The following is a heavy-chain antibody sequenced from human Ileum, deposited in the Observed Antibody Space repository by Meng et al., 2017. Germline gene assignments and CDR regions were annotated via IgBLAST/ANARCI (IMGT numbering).Heavy chain of an antibody. Sequence: VQLQESGPGLVKSSQTLSPTCPVSGGSISSGDYYWSWIRQPPGKGLEWIGYIFDTGPPSYSPPLRSRLSISMDTSKNQFSLRLTSVSAADTAVYYCAASLDGNRFDPWGQGTLVTVSS. V-gene: IGHV4-30-4*01. D-gene: IGHD1-26*01. CDR2: IFDTGPP. CDR3: AASLDGNRFDP. J-gene: IGHJ5*02. CDR1: GGSISSGDYY.